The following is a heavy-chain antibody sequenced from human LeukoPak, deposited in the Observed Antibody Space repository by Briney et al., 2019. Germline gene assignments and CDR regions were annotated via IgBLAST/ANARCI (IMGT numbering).Heavy chain of an antibody. Sequence: SETLSLTCAVYGGSFSSYYWTWIRQPPGKGLEWIGEINHSGSTNYNPSLKSRVTISVDTSKSQFSLKLSSVTAADTAIYFCARRGLRFLESVKYSWFDPWGQGTLVTVSS. CDR2: INHSGST. D-gene: IGHD3-3*01. J-gene: IGHJ5*02. V-gene: IGHV4-34*01. CDR3: ARRGLRFLESVKYSWFDP. CDR1: GGSFSSYY.